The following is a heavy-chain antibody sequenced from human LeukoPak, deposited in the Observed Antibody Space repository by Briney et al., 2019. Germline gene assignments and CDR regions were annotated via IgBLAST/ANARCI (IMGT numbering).Heavy chain of an antibody. CDR3: ARGFWNRGTWGPYYFDY. CDR2: INAGNGDT. CDR1: GYICTNHA. D-gene: IGHD3-3*01. J-gene: IGHJ4*02. Sequence: ASVKVSCKASGYICTNHAMQWVRQAPGQRLEWMGWINAGNGDTKYSQNFQGRFTITSDTSEGKVYMDLSSLRYEDTAVYYCARGFWNRGTWGPYYFDYWGQGTLVTVSS. V-gene: IGHV1-3*01.